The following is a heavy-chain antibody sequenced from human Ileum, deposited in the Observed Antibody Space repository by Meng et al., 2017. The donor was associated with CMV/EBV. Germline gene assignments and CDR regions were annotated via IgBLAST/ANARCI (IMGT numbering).Heavy chain of an antibody. V-gene: IGHV1-2*02. CDR3: ARAPMTTVTMSDY. Sequence: SVKVPCKASGYTFTGYYMHWVRQAPGQGLEWMGWINPNGGATNSAQKFQGRVTMTRDTSISTVYMEMSSLRYDDTAVYYCARAPMTTVTMSDYWGQGMLVTVSS. D-gene: IGHD4-11*01. J-gene: IGHJ4*02. CDR1: GYTFTGYY. CDR2: INPNGGAT.